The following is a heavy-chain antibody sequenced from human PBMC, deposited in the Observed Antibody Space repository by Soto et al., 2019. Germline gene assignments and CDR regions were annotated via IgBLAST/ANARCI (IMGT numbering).Heavy chain of an antibody. D-gene: IGHD3-9*01. V-gene: IGHV3-48*01. J-gene: IGHJ4*02. CDR1: GFTFSSYS. CDR2: ISSSSSTI. Sequence: GGSLRLSCAASGFTFSSYSMNWVRQAPGKGLEWVSYISSSSSTIYYADSVKGRFTISRDNAKNSLYLQMNSLRAEDPAVYYCARVYYDILTGYGVDYWGQGTLVTVSS. CDR3: ARVYYDILTGYGVDY.